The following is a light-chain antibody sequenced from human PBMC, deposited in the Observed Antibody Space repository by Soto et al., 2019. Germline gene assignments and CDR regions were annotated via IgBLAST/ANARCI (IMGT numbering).Light chain of an antibody. Sequence: SYELTQPSSVSVSPGQTARITCSGDVLAKKYARWFQQKPGQAPVLVIYKDSERPSGIPERFSGSRSGTTVTLTISGAQVEDEADYYCYSAADNRGVFGGGTKITVL. CDR2: KDS. CDR1: VLAKKY. J-gene: IGLJ3*02. CDR3: YSAADNRGV. V-gene: IGLV3-27*01.